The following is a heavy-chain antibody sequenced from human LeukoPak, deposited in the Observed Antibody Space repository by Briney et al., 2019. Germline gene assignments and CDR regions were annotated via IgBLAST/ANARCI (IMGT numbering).Heavy chain of an antibody. Sequence: GGSLRLSCAASGFSFSSYWMHWVRQAPGKGLVWVSHINSDGSSTTYADSVKGRFTISRDNAKSTLYLQMNSLRAEDTAVYYCARGDPGIGIDYWGQGTLVTVSS. J-gene: IGHJ4*02. D-gene: IGHD1-26*01. CDR1: GFSFSSYW. CDR2: INSDGSST. CDR3: ARGDPGIGIDY. V-gene: IGHV3-74*01.